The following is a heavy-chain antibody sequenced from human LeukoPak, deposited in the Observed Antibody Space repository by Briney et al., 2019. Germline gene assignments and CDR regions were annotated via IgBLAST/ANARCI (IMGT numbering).Heavy chain of an antibody. CDR2: LKEDVSAR. CDR3: ARGRLNYDNSGYSSFYH. Sequence: GGSLRLSCVASGLSISSHWMSWVRQAPGKGLEWVASLKEDVSARNLVDSVKGRFTISTDNAKNSLYLQMSSLRADDTAVYYCARGRLNYDNSGYSSFYHWGQGTLVTVSS. J-gene: IGHJ4*02. CDR1: GLSISSHW. D-gene: IGHD3-22*01. V-gene: IGHV3-7*01.